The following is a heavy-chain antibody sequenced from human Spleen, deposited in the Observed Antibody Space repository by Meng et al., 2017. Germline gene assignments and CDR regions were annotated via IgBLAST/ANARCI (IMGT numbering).Heavy chain of an antibody. CDR1: GFTFSSYE. V-gene: IGHV3-9*03. Sequence: SLKISCAASGFTFSSYEMNWVRQAPGKGLEWVSGISWNSGSIGYADSVKGRFTISRDNAKNSLYLQMNSLRTEDMALYYCAKAHYSSNWYGFDYWGQGTRVTVSS. CDR3: AKAHYSSNWYGFDY. CDR2: ISWNSGSI. D-gene: IGHD6-13*01. J-gene: IGHJ4*02.